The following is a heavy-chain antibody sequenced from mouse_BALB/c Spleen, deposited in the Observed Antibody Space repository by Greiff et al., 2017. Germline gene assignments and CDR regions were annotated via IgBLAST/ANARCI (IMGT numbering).Heavy chain of an antibody. CDR2: INPNYGGT. CDR3: ARELGRHAMDY. Sequence: EVQLQQSGPELVKPGASVKLSCKTSGYTFTEYPMHWVKQSHGKSREWIGGINPNYGGTSYNQKFKGKATLTGDKSSSTAYMELRSLTSEDSAVYYCARELGRHAMDYWGQGTSGTVSS. V-gene: IGHV1-18*01. D-gene: IGHD4-1*01. CDR1: GYTFTEYP. J-gene: IGHJ4*01.